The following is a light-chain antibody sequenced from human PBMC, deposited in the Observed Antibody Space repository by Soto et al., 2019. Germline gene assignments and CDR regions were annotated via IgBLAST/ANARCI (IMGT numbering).Light chain of an antibody. J-gene: IGKJ1*01. Sequence: EIVLTQSPATLCFSRGEMATLSFRASQSVSSYLAWYQQKPGQAPRLLIYDASNRATGIPARFSGSGSGTDFTLTISRLEPEDFAVYYCQQYGSSPSTFGQGTKVDIK. CDR2: DAS. V-gene: IGKV3-20*01. CDR3: QQYGSSPST. CDR1: QSVSSY.